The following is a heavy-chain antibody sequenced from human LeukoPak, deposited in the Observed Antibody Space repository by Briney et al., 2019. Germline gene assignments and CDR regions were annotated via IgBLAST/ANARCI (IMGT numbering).Heavy chain of an antibody. CDR1: GGSISSYY. CDR2: IYTSGST. D-gene: IGHD6-19*01. J-gene: IGHJ6*03. Sequence: SETLSLTCTVSGGSISSYYWSWIRQPAGKGLEWIGRIYTSGSTNYSPSLKSRVTISVDTSKNQFSLKLSSVTAADTAVYYCAGGRPNSSGWYPYYYYYMDVWGKGTTVTISS. CDR3: AGGRPNSSGWYPYYYYYMDV. V-gene: IGHV4-4*07.